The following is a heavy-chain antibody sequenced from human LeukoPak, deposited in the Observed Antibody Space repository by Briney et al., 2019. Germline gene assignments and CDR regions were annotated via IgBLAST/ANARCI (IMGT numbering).Heavy chain of an antibody. CDR2: ISAYNGNT. CDR3: ARDCSGGSCYLYFDY. J-gene: IGHJ4*02. V-gene: IGHV1-18*01. Sequence: ASVKVSCKASGYTVTSYGISWVRQAPGQGLEWMGWISAYNGNTNYAQKLQGRVTMTTDTSTRTAYMERRRLRSDDTAVYYCARDCSGGSCYLYFDYWGQGTLVTVSS. CDR1: GYTVTSYG. D-gene: IGHD2-15*01.